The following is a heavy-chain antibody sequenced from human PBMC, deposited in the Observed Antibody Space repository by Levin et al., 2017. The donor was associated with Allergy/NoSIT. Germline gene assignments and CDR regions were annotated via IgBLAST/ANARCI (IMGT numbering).Heavy chain of an antibody. CDR1: GGSISSSSYY. CDR2: IYYSGST. Sequence: SSETLSLTCTVSGGSISSSSYYWGWIRQPPGTGLEWIGSIYYSGSTYYNPSLKSRVTISVDTSKNQFSLKLSSVTAADTAVYYCARQTAHLLSPYLGWGQGTLVTVSS. J-gene: IGHJ4*02. CDR3: ARQTAHLLSPYLG. V-gene: IGHV4-39*01. D-gene: IGHD2/OR15-2a*01.